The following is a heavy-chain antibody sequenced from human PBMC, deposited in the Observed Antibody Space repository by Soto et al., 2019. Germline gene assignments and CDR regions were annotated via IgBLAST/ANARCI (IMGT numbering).Heavy chain of an antibody. CDR2: IYHSGST. D-gene: IGHD5-12*01. V-gene: IGHV4-4*02. Sequence: QVQLQESGPGLVKPSGTLSLTCAVSGGSISSSNWWSWVRQPPGKGLEWIGEIYHSGSTNYNPSLKSRVNISGDNSKDQFSLKLSSVTAADTAVYYWARAGTVGYSGYDVARTSWFDPGGQGTLVTVSS. CDR3: ARAGTVGYSGYDVARTSWFDP. CDR1: GGSISSSNW. J-gene: IGHJ5*02.